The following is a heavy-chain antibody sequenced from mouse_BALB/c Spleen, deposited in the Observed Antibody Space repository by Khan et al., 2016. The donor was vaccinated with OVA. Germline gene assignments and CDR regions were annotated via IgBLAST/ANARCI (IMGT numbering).Heavy chain of an antibody. CDR1: GDSITSGY. CDR2: MIFSGNT. D-gene: IGHD2-14*01. Sequence: VQLKQSGPSLVKPSQTLSLTCSVTGDSITSGYWSWIRKFPGNKLEYMGYMIFSGNTYYNPSLKSRISITRHTSKNQYYLQLNSVTTEDTATYYCARSTYRYAFAYWGQGTLVTVSA. J-gene: IGHJ3*01. V-gene: IGHV3-8*02. CDR3: ARSTYRYAFAY.